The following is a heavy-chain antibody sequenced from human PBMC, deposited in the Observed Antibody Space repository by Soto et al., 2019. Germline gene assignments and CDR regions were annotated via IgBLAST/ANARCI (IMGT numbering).Heavy chain of an antibody. Sequence: SETLSLACTVSGGSISSDSYYWGWIRQSPEKGLEWIASISYSGSTYYNPTLKSRLIISVDTSKSQFSLKLSSVTAADTAVYYCARLSPLHDILNGYRANRYYGMDVWGQGTTVT. V-gene: IGHV4-39*01. D-gene: IGHD3-9*01. CDR1: GGSISSDSYY. CDR2: ISYSGST. CDR3: ARLSPLHDILNGYRANRYYGMDV. J-gene: IGHJ6*02.